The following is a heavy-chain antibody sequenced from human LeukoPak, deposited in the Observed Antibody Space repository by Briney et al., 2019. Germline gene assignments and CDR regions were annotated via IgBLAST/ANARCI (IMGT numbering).Heavy chain of an antibody. CDR2: ISSSSSYI. CDR1: GFTFSSYS. Sequence: GGSMRLSCSASGFTFSSYSMNWVRQAPGKGLEWVSSISSSSSYIYYADSVKGRFTISRDNAKNSLYLQMNSLRAEDTAVYYCARDGSFVPEVTMFLAVDAFDIWGQGTMVTVSS. CDR3: ARDGSFVPEVTMFLAVDAFDI. V-gene: IGHV3-21*01. J-gene: IGHJ3*02. D-gene: IGHD3-9*01.